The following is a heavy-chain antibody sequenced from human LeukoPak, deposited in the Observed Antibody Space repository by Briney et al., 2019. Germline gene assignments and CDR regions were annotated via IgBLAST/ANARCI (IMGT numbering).Heavy chain of an antibody. Sequence: ASVKVSCKASGYTFTSYDINWVRQATGQGLEWMGWMNPNSGNTGYAQKFQGRVTMTRNTSISTAYMELSSLRSEDTAVYYCARAIDTAVVSGSDYWGQGTLVTVSS. D-gene: IGHD5-18*01. CDR2: MNPNSGNT. V-gene: IGHV1-8*01. CDR3: ARAIDTAVVSGSDY. CDR1: GYTFTSYD. J-gene: IGHJ4*02.